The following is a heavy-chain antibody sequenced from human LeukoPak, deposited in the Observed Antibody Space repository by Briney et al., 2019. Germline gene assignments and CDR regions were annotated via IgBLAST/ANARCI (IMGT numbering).Heavy chain of an antibody. Sequence: ASVKVSCKASGYTFTGYYMHWVRQAPGQGLEWMGWINPNSGGTNYAQKFQGRVTMTRDTSISTAYMELSRLRSDDTAVYYCARDLRETGYDSSAYWGQGTLVTVSS. CDR1: GYTFTGYY. J-gene: IGHJ4*02. D-gene: IGHD3-22*01. CDR3: ARDLRETGYDSSAY. V-gene: IGHV1-2*02. CDR2: INPNSGGT.